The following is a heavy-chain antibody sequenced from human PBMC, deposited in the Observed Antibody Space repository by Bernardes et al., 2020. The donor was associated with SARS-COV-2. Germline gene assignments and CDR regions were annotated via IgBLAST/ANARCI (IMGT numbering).Heavy chain of an antibody. J-gene: IGHJ4*02. CDR1: RGSVSFGSNY. CDR2: IYYPGSI. CDR3: ARGELDS. V-gene: IGHV4-61*01. Sequence: SETLSLTCSVSRGSVSFGSNYWTWIRQPPGKGLEWIGYIYYPGSINYNPSLKSRITINADTSKNQFSLQLSSVTPEDTAVYYCARGELDSWGQGTLVTVSS.